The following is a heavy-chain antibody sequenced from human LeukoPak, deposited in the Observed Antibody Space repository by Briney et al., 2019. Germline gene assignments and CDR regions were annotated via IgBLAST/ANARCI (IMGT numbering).Heavy chain of an antibody. CDR3: ARAPGTTFDY. J-gene: IGHJ4*01. Sequence: SETLPLTCTVSGGSISSSSYYWGWIRQPPGKGLEWIGSIYYSWSTYYNPSLKSRVTISVDTSKNQFSLKLTSVTAADTAVYYCARAPGTTFDYWGHGNMVTVSS. CDR1: GGSISSSSYY. CDR2: IYYSWST. D-gene: IGHD4-17*01. V-gene: IGHV4-39*01.